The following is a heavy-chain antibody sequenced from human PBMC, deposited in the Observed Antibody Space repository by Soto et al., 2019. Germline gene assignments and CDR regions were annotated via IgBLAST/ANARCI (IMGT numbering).Heavy chain of an antibody. J-gene: IGHJ6*02. CDR2: IKEDGSEK. Sequence: EVQLVESGGGLVQHGGSQRLSCAATGFTFRAYWMSWVRQAPGKGLEWVANIKEDGSEKHYVDSVKGRFTISRDNAKNSLFLQMNSLRAEDTAVYYCARMGSGTYYYYYATDVWGQGTTVTVSS. CDR3: ARMGSGTYYYYYATDV. D-gene: IGHD1-26*01. V-gene: IGHV3-7*01. CDR1: GFTFRAYW.